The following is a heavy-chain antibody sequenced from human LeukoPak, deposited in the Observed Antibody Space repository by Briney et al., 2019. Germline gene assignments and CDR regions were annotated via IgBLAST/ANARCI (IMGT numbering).Heavy chain of an antibody. Sequence: SETLSLTCTVSGGSISSSSYYWGWIRQPPGKGLEWIGSIYYSGSTYYNPSLKSRVTISVDTSKNQFSLKLSSVTAADTAVYYCARHKIREDSSGPIDYWGQGTLVTVSS. V-gene: IGHV4-39*01. J-gene: IGHJ4*02. CDR3: ARHKIREDSSGPIDY. CDR1: GGSISSSSYY. CDR2: IYYSGST. D-gene: IGHD3-22*01.